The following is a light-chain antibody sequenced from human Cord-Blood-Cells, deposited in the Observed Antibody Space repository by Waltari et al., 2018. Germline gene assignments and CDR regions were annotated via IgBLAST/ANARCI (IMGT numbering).Light chain of an antibody. Sequence: IVMTQSPDSLAGSLGDRATIHCKYSQSVLYSSNNKNYLAWYQQKPGQPPKLLIYWASTRESGVPDRFSGSGSGTDFTLTISSLQAEDVAVYYCQQYYSTPWTFGQGTKVEIK. V-gene: IGKV4-1*01. CDR2: WAS. J-gene: IGKJ1*01. CDR1: QSVLYSSNNKNY. CDR3: QQYYSTPWT.